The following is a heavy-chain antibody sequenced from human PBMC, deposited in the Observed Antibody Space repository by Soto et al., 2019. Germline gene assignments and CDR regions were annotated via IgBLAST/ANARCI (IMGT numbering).Heavy chain of an antibody. Sequence: SVKVSCKASGGTFSSYAISWVRQAPGQGLEWMGGIIPIFGTANCAQKFQGRVTITADESTSTAYMELSSLRSEDTAVYYCARDRSPYDSYFDYWGQGTLVTVSS. V-gene: IGHV1-69*13. J-gene: IGHJ4*02. D-gene: IGHD3-22*01. CDR2: IIPIFGTA. CDR3: ARDRSPYDSYFDY. CDR1: GGTFSSYA.